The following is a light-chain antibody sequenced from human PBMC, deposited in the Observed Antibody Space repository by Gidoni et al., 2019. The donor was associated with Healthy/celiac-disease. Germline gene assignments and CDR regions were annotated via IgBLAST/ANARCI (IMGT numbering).Light chain of an antibody. CDR1: HSISSW. CDR3: QQYNSYST. Sequence: QSHSTLSASVGDRVTITCRASHSISSWLAWYQQKPGKAPKLMIYDASRLARGVPSRFSGSGSGTEFTLTSRSLHPDDFVTYFWQQYNSYSTFGQGTKLEIK. CDR2: DAS. V-gene: IGKV1-5*01. J-gene: IGKJ2*01.